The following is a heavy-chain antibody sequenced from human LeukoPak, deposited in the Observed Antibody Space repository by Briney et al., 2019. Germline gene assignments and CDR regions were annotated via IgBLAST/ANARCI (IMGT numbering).Heavy chain of an antibody. V-gene: IGHV3-30*02. D-gene: IGHD3-10*01. CDR1: GFTFNNFG. CDR2: LRFDGSNQ. J-gene: IGHJ4*02. CDR3: ARDRGELFLDY. Sequence: GSLRLSCAASGFTFNNFGMHWVRQAPGEGLEWVSFLRFDGSNQDYADSVKGRFTISRDNAKNSLYLQMNSLRAEDTAVYYCARDRGELFLDYWGQGTLVTVSS.